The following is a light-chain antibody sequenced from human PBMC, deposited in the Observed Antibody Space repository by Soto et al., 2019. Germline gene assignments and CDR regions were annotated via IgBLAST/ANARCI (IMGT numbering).Light chain of an antibody. CDR3: QEHNSAPRT. V-gene: IGKV1-27*01. CDR1: QGISNY. J-gene: IGKJ1*01. Sequence: DIQMTQSPASLSASVGDRVTITCRASQGISNYLACYQQKPGKVPKLLIYAASTLQSGVPSRFSGSGSETAFTLTISSLQHEDVATYYCQEHNSAPRTFDQVTNVDI. CDR2: AAS.